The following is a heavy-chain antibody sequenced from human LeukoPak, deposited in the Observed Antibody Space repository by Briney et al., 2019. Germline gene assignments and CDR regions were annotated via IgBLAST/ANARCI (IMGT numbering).Heavy chain of an antibody. Sequence: GGSLRLSCAASGFTFSSYSMNWVRQAPGKGLEWVSYISSSSSTIYYADSVKGRFTISRDNAKNSLYLQMNSLRDEDTAVYYCASTSSGYYFLNFDYWGQGTLVTVT. V-gene: IGHV3-48*02. CDR2: ISSSSSTI. CDR3: ASTSSGYYFLNFDY. D-gene: IGHD3-22*01. CDR1: GFTFSSYS. J-gene: IGHJ4*02.